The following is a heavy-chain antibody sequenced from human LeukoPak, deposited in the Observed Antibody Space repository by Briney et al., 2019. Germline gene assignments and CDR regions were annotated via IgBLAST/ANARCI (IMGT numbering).Heavy chain of an antibody. Sequence: GASVKVSCKASGYTFSSYGLSWVRQAPGQGLEWMGWHSSYKDKTNYAQKFHDRVTMTTDTSTSTGYMELGSLTSADTAVYYCARDMKYSSARPDPWGQGTLVTVSS. D-gene: IGHD6-19*01. CDR2: HSSYKDKT. J-gene: IGHJ5*02. V-gene: IGHV1-18*04. CDR1: GYTFSSYG. CDR3: ARDMKYSSARPDP.